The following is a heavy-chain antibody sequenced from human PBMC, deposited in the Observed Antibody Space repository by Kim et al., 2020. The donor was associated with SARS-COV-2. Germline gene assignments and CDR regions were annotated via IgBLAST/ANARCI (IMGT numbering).Heavy chain of an antibody. CDR1: GGSFSGYY. Sequence: SETLSLTCAVYGGSFSGYYWSWIRQPPGKGLEWIGEINHSGSTNYNPSLKSRVTISVDTSKNQFSLKLSSVTAADTAVYYCASRGRALTGYYGMDVWGQGTTFTVSS. CDR2: INHSGST. J-gene: IGHJ6*02. CDR3: ASRGRALTGYYGMDV. V-gene: IGHV4-34*01.